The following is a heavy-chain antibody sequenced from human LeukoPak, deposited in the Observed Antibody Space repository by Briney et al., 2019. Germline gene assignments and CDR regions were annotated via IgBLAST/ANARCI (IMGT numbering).Heavy chain of an antibody. CDR3: GCITMVRG. CDR1: GFTFDDYA. V-gene: IGHV3-9*01. Sequence: PGGSLRLSCAASGFTFDDYAMHWVRQAPGKGLEWGSGISWNSGSIGYADSVKGRFTISRDNAKNSLYLQMNSLRAEDTAVYYCGCITMVRGWGQGTLVTVSS. D-gene: IGHD3-10*01. J-gene: IGHJ4*02. CDR2: ISWNSGSI.